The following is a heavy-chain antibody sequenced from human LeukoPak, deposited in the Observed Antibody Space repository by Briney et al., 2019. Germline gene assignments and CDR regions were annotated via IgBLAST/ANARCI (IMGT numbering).Heavy chain of an antibody. CDR2: ISSRSSYI. CDR1: GFTFSSYS. CDR3: AELGITMIGGV. V-gene: IGHV3-21*01. D-gene: IGHD3-10*02. Sequence: GGSLRLSCAASGFTFSSYSMNWVRQAPGKGLEWVSSISSRSSYIYYADSVKGRFTISRDNAKNSLYLQMNSLRAEDTAVYYCAELGITMIGGVWGKGTTVTISS. J-gene: IGHJ6*04.